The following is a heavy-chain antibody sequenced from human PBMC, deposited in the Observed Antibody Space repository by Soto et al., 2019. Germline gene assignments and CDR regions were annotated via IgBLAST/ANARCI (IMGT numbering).Heavy chain of an antibody. V-gene: IGHV2-70*01. Sequence: SGPTLVNPTQTLTLTCTFSGFSLSTSGMWVSWIRQAPGKALEWLALIDWDDDKYYSTSLKTRLTISKDTSKNQVVLTMTNMDPVDTATYYCARIRNWSPRPPKFDGMDVWGQGTTVTVS. J-gene: IGHJ6*02. CDR2: IDWDDDK. CDR3: ARIRNWSPRPPKFDGMDV. D-gene: IGHD1-1*01. CDR1: GFSLSTSGMW.